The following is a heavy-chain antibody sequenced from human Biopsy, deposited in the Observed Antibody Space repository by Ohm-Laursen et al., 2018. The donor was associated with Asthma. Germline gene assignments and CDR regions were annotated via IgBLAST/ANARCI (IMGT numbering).Heavy chain of an antibody. CDR3: ARAVDYSHYYGIDV. Sequence: DSAKASCTTSGYTFNSAGITWVRQAPGQGLEWMGWISVYNGNTKVAQKLQDRVTMITDTSTSTAYMELRSLRSDDTAVYFCARAVDYSHYYGIDVWGQGTTVTVS. CDR1: GYTFNSAG. CDR2: ISVYNGNT. D-gene: IGHD3-10*01. J-gene: IGHJ6*02. V-gene: IGHV1-18*01.